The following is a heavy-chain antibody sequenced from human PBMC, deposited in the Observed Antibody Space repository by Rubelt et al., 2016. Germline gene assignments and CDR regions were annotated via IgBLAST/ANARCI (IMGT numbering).Heavy chain of an antibody. CDR2: IWYDGSNK. D-gene: IGHD6-19*01. Sequence: QVQLVESGGGVVQPGRSLRLSCAASGFTFSSYGMHWVRQAPGKGLEWVAVIWYDGSNKYYADSVKGRFTISRDNSKNTLYLQMNSLRAEDTAVYYCARDLTRRKEWLVPTLYYYYYGMDVWGQGTTVTVSS. CDR1: GFTFSSYG. CDR3: ARDLTRRKEWLVPTLYYYYYGMDV. J-gene: IGHJ6*02. V-gene: IGHV3-33*01.